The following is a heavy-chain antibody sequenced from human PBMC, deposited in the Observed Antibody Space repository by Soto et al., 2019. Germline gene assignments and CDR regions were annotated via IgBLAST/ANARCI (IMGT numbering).Heavy chain of an antibody. V-gene: IGHV4-39*01. CDR1: GGSISSSSYY. CDR3: ARRVDANWFDP. Sequence: QLQLQESGPGLVKPSETLSLTCTVSGGSISSSSYYWGWIRQPPGKGLEWIGRIYYRGSTCYNPSLKSRVTISVDTSKNQFSLKLSSVTAADTAVYYCARRVDANWFDPWGQGTLVTVSS. CDR2: IYYRGST. J-gene: IGHJ5*02.